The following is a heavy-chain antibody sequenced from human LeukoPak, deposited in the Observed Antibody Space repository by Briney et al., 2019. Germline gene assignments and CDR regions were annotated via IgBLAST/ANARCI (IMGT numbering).Heavy chain of an antibody. CDR2: INSDGSST. V-gene: IGHV3-74*01. Sequence: GGSLRLSCAASGFTFSSYWMHRVRQAPGKGLVWVSRINSDGSSTSYADSVKGRFTISRDNAKNTLYLQMNSLRAEDTAVYYCARDPIPYYDFWSGYYRGNWFDPWGQGTLVTVSS. J-gene: IGHJ5*02. CDR1: GFTFSSYW. D-gene: IGHD3-3*01. CDR3: ARDPIPYYDFWSGYYRGNWFDP.